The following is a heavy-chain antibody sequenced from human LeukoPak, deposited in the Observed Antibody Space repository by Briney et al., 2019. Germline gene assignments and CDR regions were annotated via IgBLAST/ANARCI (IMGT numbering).Heavy chain of an antibody. CDR3: ARDQGYDYVWGSYRPFDY. Sequence: ASVKVSCKASGGTFSSYAISWVRQAPGQGLEWMGWISAYNGNTNYAQKLQGRVTMTTDTSTSTAYMELRSLRSDDTAVYYCARDQGYDYVWGSYRPFDYWGQGTLVTVSS. V-gene: IGHV1-18*01. J-gene: IGHJ4*02. CDR1: GGTFSSYA. D-gene: IGHD3-16*02. CDR2: ISAYNGNT.